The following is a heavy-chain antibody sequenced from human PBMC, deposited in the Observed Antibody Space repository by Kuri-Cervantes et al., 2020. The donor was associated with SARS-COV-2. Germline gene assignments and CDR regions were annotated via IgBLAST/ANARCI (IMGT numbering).Heavy chain of an antibody. Sequence: GESLKISCAASGFTFSSYGMHWVRQAPGKGLEWVAVISYDGSNKYYADSVKGRFTISRDNSKNTLYLQMNSLRADDTAVYYCAKSPVDSGTYLSPAFDFWGQGTMVTVSS. D-gene: IGHD1-26*01. CDR3: AKSPVDSGTYLSPAFDF. CDR2: ISYDGSNK. CDR1: GFTFSSYG. V-gene: IGHV3-30*18. J-gene: IGHJ3*01.